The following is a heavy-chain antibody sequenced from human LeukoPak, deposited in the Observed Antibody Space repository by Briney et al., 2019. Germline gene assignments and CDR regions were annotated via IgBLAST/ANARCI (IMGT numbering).Heavy chain of an antibody. CDR1: GGSISSYY. D-gene: IGHD3-10*01. V-gene: IGHV4-59*01. Sequence: PSETLSLTCAVSGGSISSYYWSWIRQPPGKGLEWIGYIYYSGSTNYNPSLKSRVTISVDTSKNQFSLKLSSVTAADTAVYYRARGRSSMVRGYYYYYMDVWGKGTTVTISS. J-gene: IGHJ6*03. CDR2: IYYSGST. CDR3: ARGRSSMVRGYYYYYMDV.